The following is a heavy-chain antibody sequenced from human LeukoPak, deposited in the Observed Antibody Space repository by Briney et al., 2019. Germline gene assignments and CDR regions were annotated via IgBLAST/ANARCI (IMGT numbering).Heavy chain of an antibody. J-gene: IGHJ4*02. V-gene: IGHV1-18*01. CDR1: GYTFTSYG. CDR2: ISAYNGNT. Sequence: ASVKVSCKASGYTFTSYGISWVRQAPGQGLEWMGWISAYNGNTSYAQKLQGRVTMTRNTSISTAYMELSSLRSEDTAVYYCARARIGRGGYYMKSGIDYWGQGTLVTVSS. CDR3: ARARIGRGGYYMKSGIDY. D-gene: IGHD3-22*01.